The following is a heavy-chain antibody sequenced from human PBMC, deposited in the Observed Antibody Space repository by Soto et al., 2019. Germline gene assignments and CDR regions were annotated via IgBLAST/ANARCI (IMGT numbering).Heavy chain of an antibody. J-gene: IGHJ4*02. Sequence: ASVKVCCKASGYTFTSYGISWVRQAPGQGLEWMGWINPNSGDTNYAQKFQGRVTMTRDMSISTAYMELRRLTSDDTAIYYCARVRTYYDSSGSLDYWGQGTLVTVSS. CDR3: ARVRTYYDSSGSLDY. CDR1: GYTFTSYG. D-gene: IGHD3-22*01. CDR2: INPNSGDT. V-gene: IGHV1-2*02.